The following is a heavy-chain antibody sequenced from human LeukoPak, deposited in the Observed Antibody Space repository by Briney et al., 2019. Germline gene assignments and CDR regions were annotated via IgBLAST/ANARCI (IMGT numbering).Heavy chain of an antibody. J-gene: IGHJ4*02. D-gene: IGHD6-13*01. V-gene: IGHV4-34*01. Sequence: PSETLSLTCAVYGGSFSGYYWSWIRQPPGKWLEWIGEINHSGSTNYNPSLKSRVTISVDTSKNQFSLKLSSVTAADTAVYYCASTPAAGPFDYWGQGTLVTVSS. CDR1: GGSFSGYY. CDR2: INHSGST. CDR3: ASTPAAGPFDY.